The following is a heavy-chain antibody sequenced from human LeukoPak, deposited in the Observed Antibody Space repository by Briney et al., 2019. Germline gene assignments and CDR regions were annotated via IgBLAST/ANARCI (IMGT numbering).Heavy chain of an antibody. J-gene: IGHJ5*02. Sequence: PGGSLRLSCAASGFTFSSYAMSWVRQAPGKGLEWVANIKQDGSEKYYVDSVKGRFTISRDNAKNSLYLQMNSLRAEDTAVYYCARDSLQATATSNWFDPWGQGTLVTVSS. CDR1: GFTFSSYA. CDR2: IKQDGSEK. V-gene: IGHV3-7*01. D-gene: IGHD2-15*01. CDR3: ARDSLQATATSNWFDP.